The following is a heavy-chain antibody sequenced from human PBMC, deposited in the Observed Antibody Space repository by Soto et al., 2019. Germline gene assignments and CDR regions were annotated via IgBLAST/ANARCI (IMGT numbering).Heavy chain of an antibody. Sequence: QVQLQESGPGLVKPSETLSLTCTVSGGSISSINNHFSNHYCSWIRLSPGKGLEWIGYISNIGFTRNTPSLKSRDIISVDTSKNQFSLKLTSVTAADTAVYYCTTQGFGGLHGIVDVWGQGTTVTVSS. CDR2: ISNIGFT. CDR3: TTQGFGGLHGIVDV. CDR1: GGSISSINNHFSNHY. J-gene: IGHJ6*02. D-gene: IGHD3-10*01. V-gene: IGHV4-61*01.